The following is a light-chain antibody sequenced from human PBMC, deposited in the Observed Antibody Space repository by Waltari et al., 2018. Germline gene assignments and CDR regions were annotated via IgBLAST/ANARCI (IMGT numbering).Light chain of an antibody. J-gene: IGKJ1*01. Sequence: DIQLAQSPSTVSASVGDRVTITCRASQHIHSWLAVYQKKPGKAPQALIYKASNLQSGGPARFSGSGFGTEFTLTISSLQPDDFATYYCQKYNRPWTFGQGTRVDIK. V-gene: IGKV1-5*03. CDR1: QHIHSW. CDR3: QKYNRPWT. CDR2: KAS.